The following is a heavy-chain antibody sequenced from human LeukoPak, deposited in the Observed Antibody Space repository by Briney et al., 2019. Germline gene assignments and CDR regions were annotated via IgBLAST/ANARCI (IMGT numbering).Heavy chain of an antibody. J-gene: IGHJ1*01. V-gene: IGHV3-21*01. CDR2: ISSSRSSYI. CDR1: GFTFNTHS. CDR3: ARDPPSFQY. Sequence: GGSLRLSCAVSGFTFNTHSMKWVRQAPGKGLEWVSTISSSRSSYIYYADSVKGRFTISRDNAKNSLYLQMNSLRAEDTAVYYCARDPPSFQYWGQGTLVTVSA.